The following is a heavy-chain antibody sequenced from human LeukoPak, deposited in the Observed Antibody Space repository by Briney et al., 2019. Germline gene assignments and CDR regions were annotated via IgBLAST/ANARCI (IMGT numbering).Heavy chain of an antibody. CDR2: ISGDYGYT. D-gene: IGHD3-16*01. CDR3: SRNKTPGGGGFDY. J-gene: IGHJ4*02. Sequence: ASVKVSCEASGYTFNSHGICWIRQAPGQGPEWMGWISGDYGYTKYAQKFQGRVTMTTDTSTDTSYMELRSPSSDDTAAYYCSRNKTPGGGGFDYLGQGTLITVSS. CDR1: GYTFNSHG. V-gene: IGHV1-18*04.